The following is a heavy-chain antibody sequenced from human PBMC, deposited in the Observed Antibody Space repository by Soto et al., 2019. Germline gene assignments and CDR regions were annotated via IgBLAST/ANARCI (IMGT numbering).Heavy chain of an antibody. J-gene: IGHJ5*02. V-gene: IGHV3-21*01. CDR2: ISSSSSYI. CDR3: ARDPYSSGWFARGPNWFDP. Sequence: EVQLVESGGGLVKPGGSLRLSCAASGFTFSSYSMNWVRQAPGKGLEWVSSISSSSSYIYYADSVKGRFTISRDNAKNSLYLQMNSLRAEDTAVYYCARDPYSSGWFARGPNWFDPWGQGTLVTVSS. D-gene: IGHD6-19*01. CDR1: GFTFSSYS.